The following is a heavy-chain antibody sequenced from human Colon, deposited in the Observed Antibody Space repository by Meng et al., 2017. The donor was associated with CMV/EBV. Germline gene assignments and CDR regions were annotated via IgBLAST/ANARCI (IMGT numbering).Heavy chain of an antibody. V-gene: IGHV4-59*01. CDR3: ARDGEGGDDVFEY. Sequence: SETLSLTCSVSGGSITYYYLSWIRQTPGRGPEWIGYVYYNGITKVNPSLQSRVTISTDTSKNQVSLKLTSVTAADTAISYCARDGEGGDDVFEYWGQGILVTVSS. CDR1: GGSITYYY. J-gene: IGHJ4*02. CDR2: VYYNGIT. D-gene: IGHD3-10*01.